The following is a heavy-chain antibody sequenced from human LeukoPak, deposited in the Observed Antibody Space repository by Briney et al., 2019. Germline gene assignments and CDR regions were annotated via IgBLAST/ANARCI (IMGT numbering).Heavy chain of an antibody. D-gene: IGHD1-26*01. Sequence: SETLSLTCTVSGGSISSGGYYWSWIRQHPGKGLEWIGYIYYSGSTYYNPSLKSRVTISVDTSKNQFSLKLSSVIAADTAVYYCARGDSGGDWFDPWGQGTLVTVSS. CDR1: GGSISSGGYY. V-gene: IGHV4-31*03. J-gene: IGHJ5*02. CDR3: ARGDSGGDWFDP. CDR2: IYYSGST.